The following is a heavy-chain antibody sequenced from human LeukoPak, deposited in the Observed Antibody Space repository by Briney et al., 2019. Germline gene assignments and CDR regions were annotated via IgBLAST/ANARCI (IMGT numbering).Heavy chain of an antibody. V-gene: IGHV1-69*13. CDR1: GGTFSSYA. Sequence: ASVKVSCKASGGTFSSYAISWVRQAPGQGLEWMGGIIPIFGTANCAQKFQGRVTITADESTSTAYMELSSLRSEDTAVYYCARGQAEHFYYYGMDVWGQGTTVTVSS. J-gene: IGHJ6*02. CDR3: ARGQAEHFYYYGMDV. CDR2: IIPIFGTA.